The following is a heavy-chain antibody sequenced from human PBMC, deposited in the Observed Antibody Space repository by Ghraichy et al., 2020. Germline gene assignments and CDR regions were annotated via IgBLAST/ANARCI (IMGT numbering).Heavy chain of an antibody. CDR2: INSDGSST. D-gene: IGHD5-18*01. V-gene: IGHV3-74*01. CDR1: GFTFSSYW. Sequence: GGSLRLSCAASGFTFSSYWMHWVRQAPGKGLVWVSRINSDGSSTSYADSVKGRFTISRDNAKNTLYLQMNSLRAEDTAVYYCARGGGGYSYGFLFYFDYWGQGTLVTVSS. CDR3: ARGGGGYSYGFLFYFDY. J-gene: IGHJ4*02.